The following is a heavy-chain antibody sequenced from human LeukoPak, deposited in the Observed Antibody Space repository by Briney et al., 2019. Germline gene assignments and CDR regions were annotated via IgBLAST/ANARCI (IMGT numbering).Heavy chain of an antibody. CDR2: IWYDGSNM. V-gene: IGHV3-33*01. D-gene: IGHD6-13*01. CDR3: ATQPQRSWSDY. Sequence: GGSLRLSCAASGFTFSTYGMHWVRQAPGKGLEWVAVIWYDGSNMFYADSVKGRFTISRDNSKNTLYLQMNSLRAEDTAVYYCATQPQRSWSDYWGREPWSPSPQ. CDR1: GFTFSTYG. J-gene: IGHJ4*02.